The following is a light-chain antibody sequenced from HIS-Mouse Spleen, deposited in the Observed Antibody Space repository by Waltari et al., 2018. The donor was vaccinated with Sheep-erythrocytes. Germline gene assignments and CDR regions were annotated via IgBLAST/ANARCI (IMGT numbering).Light chain of an antibody. CDR1: QGISSY. J-gene: IGKJ1*01. Sequence: DIQLTQSHSFLYASVGDRVTITFRASQGISSYLAWYQQKPGKAPKLLIYAASTLQSGVPSRFSGSGSGTEFTLTISSLQPEDFATYYCQQLNSYLTWTFGQGTKVEIK. CDR3: QQLNSYLTWT. CDR2: AAS. V-gene: IGKV1-9*01.